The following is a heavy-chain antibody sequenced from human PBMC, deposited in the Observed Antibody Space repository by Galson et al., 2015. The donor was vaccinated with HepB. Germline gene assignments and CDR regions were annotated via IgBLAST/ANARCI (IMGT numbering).Heavy chain of an antibody. J-gene: IGHJ4*02. Sequence: SLRLSCAASGFSFNSYDMHWVRQVPGEGLEWVALISYDGSHQFYADSVTGRFTISRDNSNNMLYLQMNRLSPADTAMYYCWRDKVIRGVVFSGDDSWGQGILVTVSS. D-gene: IGHD3-10*01. CDR3: WRDKVIRGVVFSGDDS. CDR2: ISYDGSHQ. CDR1: GFSFNSYD. V-gene: IGHV3-30*03.